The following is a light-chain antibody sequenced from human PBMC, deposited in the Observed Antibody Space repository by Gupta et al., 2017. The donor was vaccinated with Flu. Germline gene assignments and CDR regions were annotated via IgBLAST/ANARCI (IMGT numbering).Light chain of an antibody. CDR3: HQYGSSLIT. V-gene: IGKV3-20*01. Sequence: VTLSLSVGDKATLACRASQGVSGGSVAWYHQIPGQAPRLLIYGASTRATGIPDRFSGSGSGTDFTLTISRLEPEDFAVYYCHQYGSSLITFGQGTRLEIK. CDR2: GAS. CDR1: QGVSGGS. J-gene: IGKJ5*01.